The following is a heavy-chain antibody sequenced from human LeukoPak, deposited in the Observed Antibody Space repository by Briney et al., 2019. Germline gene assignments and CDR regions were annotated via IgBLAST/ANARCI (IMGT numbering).Heavy chain of an antibody. CDR3: AKDSKVVPAASNIDY. J-gene: IGHJ4*02. CDR2: IRYDGSNK. V-gene: IGHV3-30*02. Sequence: GGSLRLSCAASGFTFSTYGMHWVRQAPGKGLEWVAFIRYDGSNKYYADSVKGRFTISRDNSKNTLYLQMNSLRAEDTAVYYCAKDSKVVPAASNIDYWGQGTLVTVSS. CDR1: GFTFSTYG. D-gene: IGHD2-2*01.